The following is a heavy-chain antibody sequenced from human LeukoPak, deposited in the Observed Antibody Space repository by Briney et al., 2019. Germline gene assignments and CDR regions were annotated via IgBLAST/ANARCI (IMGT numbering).Heavy chain of an antibody. J-gene: IGHJ1*01. CDR3: ARARHYYDSGGYSEYFQH. CDR2: IYYSGST. Sequence: PSETLSLTCTVSGGSISSGGYYWSWIRQHPGKGLEWIGYIYYSGSTYYNPSLKSRVTISVDTSKNQFSLKLSSVTAADTAVYYCARARHYYDSGGYSEYFQHWGQGTLVTVSS. CDR1: GGSISSGGYY. D-gene: IGHD3-22*01. V-gene: IGHV4-31*03.